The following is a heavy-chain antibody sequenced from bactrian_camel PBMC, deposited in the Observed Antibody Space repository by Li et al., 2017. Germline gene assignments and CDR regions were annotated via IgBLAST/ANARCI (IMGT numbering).Heavy chain of an antibody. CDR3: AADPSGNWLDPYLEV. J-gene: IGHJ2*01. V-gene: IGHV3S40*01. CDR1: GFTFSSYY. Sequence: VQLVESGGGLVQPGGSLRLSCAANGFTFSSYYIYWVRQAPGKGLEWVSSISSLGALTYYADSVKGQFTISRDNAKNTVYLQMNSLKPMDTANYYCAADPSGNWLDPYLEVWGQGTQVTVST. D-gene: IGHD7*01. CDR2: ISSLGALT.